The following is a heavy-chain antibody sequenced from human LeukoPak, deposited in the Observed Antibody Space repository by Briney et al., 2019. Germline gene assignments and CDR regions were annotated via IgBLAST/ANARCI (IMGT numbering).Heavy chain of an antibody. V-gene: IGHV3-30-3*01. J-gene: IGHJ4*02. CDR1: GFTFSSYA. CDR3: AKLPWSGYYYFDY. CDR2: ISYDGSNK. Sequence: GGSLRLSCAASGFTFSSYAMHWVRQAPGKGLEWVAVISYDGSNKYYADSVKGRFTISRDNSKNTLYLQMNSLRAEDTAVYYCAKLPWSGYYYFDYWGQGTLVTVSS. D-gene: IGHD3-3*01.